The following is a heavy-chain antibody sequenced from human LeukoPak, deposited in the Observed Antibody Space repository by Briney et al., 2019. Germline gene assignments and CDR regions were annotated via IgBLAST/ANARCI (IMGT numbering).Heavy chain of an antibody. Sequence: SVKVSCKASGGTFSSYAISWVRQAPGQGLEWMGGIIPIFGSANYAQKFQGRVTITTDESTSTAYMELSSLRSEDTAVYYCARSTNPPYSSTGDWFDPWGQGTLVTVSS. D-gene: IGHD6-13*01. CDR1: GGTFSSYA. CDR3: ARSTNPPYSSTGDWFDP. V-gene: IGHV1-69*05. J-gene: IGHJ5*02. CDR2: IIPIFGSA.